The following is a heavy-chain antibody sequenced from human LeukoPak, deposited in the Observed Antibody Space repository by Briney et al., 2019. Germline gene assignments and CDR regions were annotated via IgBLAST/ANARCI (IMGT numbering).Heavy chain of an antibody. V-gene: IGHV4-30-4*01. CDR3: ARWGFGDPYYFDY. Sequence: SQTLSLTCTVSGGSISSGDYYWSWIRQPPGKVLEWIGYIYYSGSTYYNPSLKSRVTISVDTSKNQFSLKLDSVTAADTAVYYCARWGFGDPYYFDYWGQGTLVTVSS. CDR1: GGSISSGDYY. CDR2: IYYSGST. D-gene: IGHD3-10*01. J-gene: IGHJ4*02.